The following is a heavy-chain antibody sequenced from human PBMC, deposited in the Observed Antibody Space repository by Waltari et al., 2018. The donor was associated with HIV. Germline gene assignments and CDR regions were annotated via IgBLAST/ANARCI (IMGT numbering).Heavy chain of an antibody. Sequence: QDQLVLSGDEVKMPGASVMVSCKASGVTFTGNYIHWVRQAPGQGPEWMAWSNANTGATNAAQKFQGRDTETRDTSGTTAFMEVSGLRYDDTAVYYCGREKKLGLDGMDVWGQGTTVIVSS. V-gene: IGHV1-2*02. CDR3: GREKKLGLDGMDV. CDR1: GVTFTGNY. D-gene: IGHD3-16*01. J-gene: IGHJ6*02. CDR2: SNANTGAT.